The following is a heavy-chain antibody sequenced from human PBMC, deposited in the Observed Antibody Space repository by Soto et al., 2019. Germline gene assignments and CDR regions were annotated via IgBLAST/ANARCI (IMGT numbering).Heavy chain of an antibody. CDR2: ISAYNGNT. Sequence: ASVKVSCKASGYMFVSYGINWVRQAPGQGLEWMGWISAYNGNTKYAQNLQGRVTMTTDASTSTAYMEMRSLRSDDTAVYYCARDLDGSGSYYTDYWGPGTLVTDSS. V-gene: IGHV1-18*01. J-gene: IGHJ4*02. CDR1: GYMFVSYG. CDR3: ARDLDGSGSYYTDY. D-gene: IGHD3-10*01.